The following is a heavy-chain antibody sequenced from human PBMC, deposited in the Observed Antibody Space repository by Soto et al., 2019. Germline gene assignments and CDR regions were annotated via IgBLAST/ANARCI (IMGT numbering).Heavy chain of an antibody. CDR3: TRKTMGVEYYYGMDV. V-gene: IGHV1-69*12. CDR2: IIPIFGTA. J-gene: IGHJ6*02. CDR1: GGTFSSFA. D-gene: IGHD3-3*01. Sequence: QVQLVQSGAEVKKPGSSVKVSCKASGGTFSSFALNWVRQAPGQGLEWIGGIIPIFGTADYAQKFQGRVTITADESTSTAYMELSSLRSEDTAVYYCTRKTMGVEYYYGMDVWGQGTAVTVSS.